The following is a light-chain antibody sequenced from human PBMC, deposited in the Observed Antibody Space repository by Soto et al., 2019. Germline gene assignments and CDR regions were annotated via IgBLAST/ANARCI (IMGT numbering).Light chain of an antibody. CDR2: DAS. J-gene: IGKJ1*01. CDR1: QSVSTF. V-gene: IGKV3-11*01. Sequence: EVVVTQSPATLSLSPGERATFSCRASQSVSTFLAWYQQNPGQAPRLLIYDASSRSTGIPARFSGSGSGTDFTLTISSLEHEEFAIYYCGQRTNTWTFGQGTKVDI. CDR3: GQRTNTWT.